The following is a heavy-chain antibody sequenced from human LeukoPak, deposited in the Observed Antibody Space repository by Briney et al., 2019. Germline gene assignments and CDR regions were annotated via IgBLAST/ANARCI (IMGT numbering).Heavy chain of an antibody. CDR3: ARAHYTYYYDSSGLGD. CDR1: GYTFTSYG. Sequence: ASVKVSCKASGYTFTSYGITWVRQAPGQGLEWMGWISAYNGNTNYAQKLQGRVTMTTDTSTSTAYMELRSLRSDDTAVYYCARAHYTYYYDSSGLGDWGQGTLVTVSS. V-gene: IGHV1-18*04. D-gene: IGHD3-22*01. J-gene: IGHJ4*02. CDR2: ISAYNGNT.